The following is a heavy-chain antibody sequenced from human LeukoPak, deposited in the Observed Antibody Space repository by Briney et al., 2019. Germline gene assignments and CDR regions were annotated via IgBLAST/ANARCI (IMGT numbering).Heavy chain of an antibody. V-gene: IGHV4-61*08. D-gene: IGHD3-10*01. J-gene: IGHJ4*02. CDR2: IYTSVST. CDR3: ARDEWFGY. Sequence: SETLSLTFTVSGGAVSSGGYYWSWIRQPPGKGVEWTGYIYTSVSTKYNTSLKSRVTISVDTSKNQVSLNLSSVTATDTAVYYCARDEWFGYWGQGTLVTVSS. CDR1: GGAVSSGGYY.